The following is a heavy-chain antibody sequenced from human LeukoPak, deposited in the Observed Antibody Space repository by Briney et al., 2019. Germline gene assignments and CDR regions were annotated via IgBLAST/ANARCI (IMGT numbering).Heavy chain of an antibody. V-gene: IGHV1-69*04. J-gene: IGHJ5*02. Sequence: GSSVKVSCKASGGTFSSYAISWVRQAPGQGLEWMGRIIPILGIANYAQKFQGRVTITADKSTSTAYMELSSLRSEDTAVYYCARGRRGSSSQVFWFDPWGQGTLVTVSS. CDR1: GGTFSSYA. CDR3: ARGRRGSSSQVFWFDP. D-gene: IGHD6-13*01. CDR2: IIPILGIA.